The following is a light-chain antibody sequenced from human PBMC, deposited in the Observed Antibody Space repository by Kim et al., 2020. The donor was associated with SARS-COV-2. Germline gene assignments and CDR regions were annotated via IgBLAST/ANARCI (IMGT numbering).Light chain of an antibody. CDR3: QQYCISHWT. CDR2: CAS. J-gene: IGKJ1*01. CDR1: QSVSGSC. V-gene: IGKV3-20*01. Sequence: SPAVRATLSCRASQSVSGSCLVWYHQKPRQAPPHVLYCASSRSTSGARWFSGSGAGGALSPTIIRLVPDDYAVYYCQQYCISHWTFGQGTKVDIK.